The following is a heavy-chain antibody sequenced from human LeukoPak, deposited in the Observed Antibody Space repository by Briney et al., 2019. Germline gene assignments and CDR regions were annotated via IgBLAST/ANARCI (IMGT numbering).Heavy chain of an antibody. J-gene: IGHJ4*02. CDR1: GFTFSSYA. Sequence: GGSLRLSCAASGFTFSSYAMSWVRQAPGKGLEWVSAISGSGGSTYYADSVKGRFTISRDNSKNTLYQQMNSLRAEDTAVYYCAKADSSGYHIFDYWGQGTLVTVSS. D-gene: IGHD3-22*01. CDR2: ISGSGGST. V-gene: IGHV3-23*01. CDR3: AKADSSGYHIFDY.